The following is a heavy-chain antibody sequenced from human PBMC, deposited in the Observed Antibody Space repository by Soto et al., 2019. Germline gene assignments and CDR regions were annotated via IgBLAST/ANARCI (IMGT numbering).Heavy chain of an antibody. CDR3: ATFSVPAANGTPGSQNYYYYYYMDV. Sequence: GGSLRLSCAASGFTFSDYYMSWIRQAPGKGLEWVSYISSSGSTIYYADSVKGRFTISRDNAKNSLYLQMNSLRAEDTAVYYCATFSVPAANGTPGSQNYYYYYYMDVWGKGTTVTVSS. CDR1: GFTFSDYY. D-gene: IGHD2-2*01. CDR2: ISSSGSTI. V-gene: IGHV3-11*01. J-gene: IGHJ6*03.